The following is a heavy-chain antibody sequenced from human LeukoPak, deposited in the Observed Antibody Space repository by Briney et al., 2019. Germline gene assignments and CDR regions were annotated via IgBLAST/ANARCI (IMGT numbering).Heavy chain of an antibody. CDR1: GGSISSSNW. D-gene: IGHD3-22*01. CDR3: ARGLIWYYYDSSGYGYYYMDV. Sequence: SETLSLTCAVSGGSISSSNWWSWVRQPPGKGLEWIGEINHSGSTNYNPSLKSRVTISVDTSKNQFSLKLSSVTAADTAVYYCARGLIWYYYDSSGYGYYYMDVWGKGTTVTVSS. J-gene: IGHJ6*03. V-gene: IGHV4-4*02. CDR2: INHSGST.